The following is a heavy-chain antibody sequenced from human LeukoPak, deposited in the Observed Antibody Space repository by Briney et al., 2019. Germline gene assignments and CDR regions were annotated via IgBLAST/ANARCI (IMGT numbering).Heavy chain of an antibody. CDR3: ARRTSNPVGAVDY. CDR1: GGSISISNYY. CDR2: ISYSGT. J-gene: IGHJ4*02. V-gene: IGHV4-39*01. Sequence: SETLSLTCTVSGGSISISNYYWGWIRQPPGRGLEWIGSISYSGTYYNPSLKSRLTISVDTSKNHCSLNLRSVTAADTAVYYCARRTSNPVGAVDYWGQGTLVTVSS. D-gene: IGHD1-26*01.